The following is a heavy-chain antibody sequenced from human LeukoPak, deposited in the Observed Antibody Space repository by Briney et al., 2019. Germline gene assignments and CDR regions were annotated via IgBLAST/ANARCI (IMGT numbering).Heavy chain of an antibody. CDR2: IIPIFGTA. CDR3: ARGPYDFWSGSWFDP. V-gene: IGHV1-69*13. D-gene: IGHD3-3*01. J-gene: IGHJ5*02. CDR1: GGTFSSYA. Sequence: SVKVSCKASGGTFSSYAISWVRQAPGQGLEWMGGIIPIFGTANYAQKFQGRVTITADESTSTAYMELSSLRSEDTAVYYYARGPYDFWSGSWFDPWGQGTLVTVSS.